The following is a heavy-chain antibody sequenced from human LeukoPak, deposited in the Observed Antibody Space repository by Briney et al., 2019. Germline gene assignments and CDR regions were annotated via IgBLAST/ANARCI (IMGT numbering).Heavy chain of an antibody. V-gene: IGHV3-73*01. CDR3: TRQPPIYRGGDCYPFAY. D-gene: IGHD2-21*02. CDR2: LRSKANSYAT. J-gene: IGHJ4*02. CDR1: GFTFSGSS. Sequence: GGSLRLSCAASGFTFSGSSMHWVRQASGKGLEWVGRLRSKANSYATAYAASVKGRFTISRDDSKNTAYLQMNSLKTEDTAVYYCTRQPPIYRGGDCYPFAYWGQGTLVTLSS.